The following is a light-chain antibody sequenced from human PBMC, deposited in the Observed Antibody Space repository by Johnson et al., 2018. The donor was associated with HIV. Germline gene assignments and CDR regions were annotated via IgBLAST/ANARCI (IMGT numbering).Light chain of an antibody. CDR1: SSNIENYF. CDR3: GVWDASLSPHYV. J-gene: IGLJ1*01. V-gene: IGLV1-51*02. CDR2: EDY. Sequence: QAVLTQPPSVSAAPGQRVNISCSGHSSNIENYFVSWYQQLPGAAPILLIYEDYKRPSGIPDRFSGSKSGASATLGITGLQTGDEADYYCGVWDASLSPHYVFGAGTTVIVL.